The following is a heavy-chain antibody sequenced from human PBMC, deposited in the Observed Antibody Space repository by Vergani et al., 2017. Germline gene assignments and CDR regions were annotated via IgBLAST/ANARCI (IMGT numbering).Heavy chain of an antibody. Sequence: QVQLVQSGAEVKKPGASVKVSCKASGYTFTGYYMHWVRQAPGQGLEWMGWINPNSGGTHYAQKFQGKVTMTRDTSISTAYMELSRLRSDDTAVYYCARDNPAATKTFDYWGQGTLVTVSS. CDR1: GYTFTGYY. J-gene: IGHJ4*02. D-gene: IGHD2-2*01. CDR2: INPNSGGT. CDR3: ARDNPAATKTFDY. V-gene: IGHV1-2*02.